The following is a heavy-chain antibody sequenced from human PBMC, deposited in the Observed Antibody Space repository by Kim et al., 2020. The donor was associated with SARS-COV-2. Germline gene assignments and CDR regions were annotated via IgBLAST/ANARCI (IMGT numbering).Heavy chain of an antibody. D-gene: IGHD6-13*01. J-gene: IGHJ1*01. Sequence: SETLSLTCTVSGYSISSGYYWGWIRQPPGKGLEWIGSIYHSGSTYYNPSLKSRVTISVDTSKNQFSLKLSSVTAADTAVYYCARDAVEQQPFQHWGQGTL. V-gene: IGHV4-38-2*02. CDR1: GYSISSGYY. CDR3: ARDAVEQQPFQH. CDR2: IYHSGST.